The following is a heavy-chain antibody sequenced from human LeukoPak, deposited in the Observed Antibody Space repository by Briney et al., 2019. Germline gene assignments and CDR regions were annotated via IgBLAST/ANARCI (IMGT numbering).Heavy chain of an antibody. CDR2: ISYDGSNK. CDR1: GFTFSSYG. CDR3: AKVSSPDIVVVTATFDY. J-gene: IGHJ4*02. V-gene: IGHV3-30*18. D-gene: IGHD2-21*02. Sequence: GGSLRLSCAASGFTFSSYGMHWVRQAPGKGLEWVAVISYDGSNKYYADSVKGRFTISRDNSKNTLYLQMNSLRAEDTAVYYCAKVSSPDIVVVTATFDYWGRGTLVTVSS.